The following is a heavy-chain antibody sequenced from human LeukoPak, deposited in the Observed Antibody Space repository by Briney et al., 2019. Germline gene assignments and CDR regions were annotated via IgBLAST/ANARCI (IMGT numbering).Heavy chain of an antibody. D-gene: IGHD3-3*01. Sequence: GGSLRLSCAASGFTFSSYSMNWVRQAPGKGLEWVSSISSSSSYIYYADSVKGRFTISRDNAKNSLYLQMNSLRAEDTAVYYCAREHGLRFLEWSTKGSNFDYWAQGTPVTVSS. CDR3: AREHGLRFLEWSTKGSNFDY. J-gene: IGHJ4*02. V-gene: IGHV3-21*01. CDR1: GFTFSSYS. CDR2: ISSSSSYI.